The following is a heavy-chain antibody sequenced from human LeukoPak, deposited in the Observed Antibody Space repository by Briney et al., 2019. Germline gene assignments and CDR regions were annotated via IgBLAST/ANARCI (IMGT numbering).Heavy chain of an antibody. V-gene: IGHV3-21*04. CDR3: AKQGLSWGQQYYYDTSGRQIDY. CDR1: GFTFSSYS. J-gene: IGHJ4*02. D-gene: IGHD3-22*01. Sequence: PGGSLRLSCAASGFTFSSYSMNWVRQAPGKGLEWVSSISSSSSYIYYADSVKGRFTISRDNSKNTLYLQMNSLRAEDTAVYYCAKQGLSWGQQYYYDTSGRQIDYWGQGTLVTVSS. CDR2: ISSSSSYI.